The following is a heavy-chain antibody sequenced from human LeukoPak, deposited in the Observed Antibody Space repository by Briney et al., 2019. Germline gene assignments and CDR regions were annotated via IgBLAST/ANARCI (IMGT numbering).Heavy chain of an antibody. CDR1: GGSFSGFY. Sequence: SETLSLTCAVYGGSFSGFYWSWLRQPPGQGLEWIGEISHSGSTYYNPSLKSRVTISVDRSKNQFSLKLSSVTAADTAVYYCARNLRGGAFDIWGQGTMVTVSS. CDR2: ISHSGST. V-gene: IGHV4-34*01. J-gene: IGHJ3*02. CDR3: ARNLRGGAFDI. D-gene: IGHD3-16*01.